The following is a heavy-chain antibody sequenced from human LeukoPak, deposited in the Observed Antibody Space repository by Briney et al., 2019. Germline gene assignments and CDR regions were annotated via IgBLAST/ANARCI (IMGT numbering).Heavy chain of an antibody. D-gene: IGHD5-18*01. CDR2: IYHSGST. CDR1: GGSISSSNW. V-gene: IGHV4-4*02. J-gene: IGHJ6*03. Sequence: PSGTLSLTCAVSGGSISSSNWWSWVRQPPGQGLEWIGEIYHSGSTNYNPSLKSRVTISVDTSKNQFSLKLSSVTAADTAVYYCARAVGQLSHHPLRWPHYYYYYMDVWGKGTTVTISS. CDR3: ARAVGQLSHHPLRWPHYYYYYMDV.